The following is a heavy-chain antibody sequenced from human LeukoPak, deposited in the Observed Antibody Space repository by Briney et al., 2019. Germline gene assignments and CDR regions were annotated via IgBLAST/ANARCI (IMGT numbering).Heavy chain of an antibody. CDR3: AREEYFGSTGYHDF. D-gene: IGHD3-22*01. Sequence: PGGSLRLSCAASGFTFSSYWMSWVRQAPGKGLEWVANIKQDGSEKYYVDSVKGRFTISRDNAKNSLYLQMNSLRAEDTAVYYCAREEYFGSTGYHDFWGQGTLVTVSS. J-gene: IGHJ4*02. CDR1: GFTFSSYW. V-gene: IGHV3-7*01. CDR2: IKQDGSEK.